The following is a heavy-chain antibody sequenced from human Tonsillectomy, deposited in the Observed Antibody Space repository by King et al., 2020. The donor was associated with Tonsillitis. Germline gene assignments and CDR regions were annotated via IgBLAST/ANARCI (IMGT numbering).Heavy chain of an antibody. CDR1: GFTFSSAW. J-gene: IGHJ4*02. V-gene: IGHV3-15*01. CDR2: ILSKRDGETT. CDR3: STGESSAWHDGY. D-gene: IGHD6-19*01. Sequence: VQLVESGGGLGKPGGSLRLSCAASGFTFSSAWMNWVRQAPGEGLEWVGRILSKRDGETTAHATPVKGRFTISRDDSADILYLQMNSLETEDTGVYYCSTGESSAWHDGYWGQGILVSVSS.